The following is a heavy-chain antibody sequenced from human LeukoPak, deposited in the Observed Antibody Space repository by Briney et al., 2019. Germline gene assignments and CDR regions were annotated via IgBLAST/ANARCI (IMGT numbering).Heavy chain of an antibody. J-gene: IGHJ5*02. CDR2: IHDSGST. Sequence: SETLSLTCAVSGDSISSGGYSWSWIRQTPGKGLEWIAYIHDSGSTYNNPSLKTRLSISIDTSKNQFSLKLHSVTAADTAVYYCARVVAAAGNNWFDPWGQGTLVTVSS. CDR1: GDSISSGGYS. V-gene: IGHV4-30-4*07. D-gene: IGHD6-13*01. CDR3: ARVVAAAGNNWFDP.